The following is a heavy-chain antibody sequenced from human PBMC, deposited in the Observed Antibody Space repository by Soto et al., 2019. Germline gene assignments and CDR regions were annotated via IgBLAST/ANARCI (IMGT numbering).Heavy chain of an antibody. Sequence: SVKVSCKACRGSFNTYTISWVRQAPGQGLEWMGRIIPILGIANYAQKFQGRVTITADKSTSTAYMELSSLRSEDKAVYYCASRYASSDYWGQGTLVTVS. J-gene: IGHJ4*02. V-gene: IGHV1-69*02. CDR2: IIPILGIA. D-gene: IGHD3-22*01. CDR3: ASRYASSDY. CDR1: RGSFNTYT.